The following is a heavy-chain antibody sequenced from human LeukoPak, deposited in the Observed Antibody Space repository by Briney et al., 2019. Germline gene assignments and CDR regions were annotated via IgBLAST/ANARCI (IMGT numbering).Heavy chain of an antibody. V-gene: IGHV3-23*01. CDR3: AKDPMVRGVITTNYFDY. Sequence: GGSLRLSCAASGFTFSSYAMSWVRQAPGKGPEWVSAISGSGGSTYYADSVKGRFTISRDNSKNTLYLQMNSLRAEDTAVYYCAKDPMVRGVITTNYFDYWGQGTLVTVSS. CDR1: GFTFSSYA. D-gene: IGHD3-10*01. J-gene: IGHJ4*02. CDR2: ISGSGGST.